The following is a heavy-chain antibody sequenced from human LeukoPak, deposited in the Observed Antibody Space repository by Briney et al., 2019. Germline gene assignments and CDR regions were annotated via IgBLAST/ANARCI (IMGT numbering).Heavy chain of an antibody. V-gene: IGHV5-51*01. CDR1: GYSFTSYW. J-gene: IGHJ5*02. Sequence: GESLKISCQGFGYSFTSYWIGWVRQMPGKGLEWMGIIYPGDSDTRYSASFQGQVTISADKSISTAYLQWSSLKASDTAMYYCARFYGGNDLWFDPWGQGTLVTVSS. D-gene: IGHD4-23*01. CDR2: IYPGDSDT. CDR3: ARFYGGNDLWFDP.